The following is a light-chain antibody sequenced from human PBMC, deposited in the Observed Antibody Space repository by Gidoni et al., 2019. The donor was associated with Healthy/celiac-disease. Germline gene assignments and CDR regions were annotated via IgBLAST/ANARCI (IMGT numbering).Light chain of an antibody. V-gene: IGKV3-11*01. CDR1: QSVSSY. Sequence: ELVLTQSPATLSLSPGERATLSCRASQSVSSYLAWYQHKPGQAPRLLIYDASNRATGIPARCSGRGSGTDFTLSISSLEPEDFAVYYCQQRSNWITFGQGTRLEIK. CDR2: DAS. CDR3: QQRSNWIT. J-gene: IGKJ5*01.